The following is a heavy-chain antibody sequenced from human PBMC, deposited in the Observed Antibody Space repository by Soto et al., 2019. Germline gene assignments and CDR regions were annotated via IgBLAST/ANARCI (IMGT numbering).Heavy chain of an antibody. Sequence: QVQLVQSGGEVKKPGASVKVSCKASGYTFTNYGISWVRQAPGQGLEWMGWINVYNVNTKYAQKVQGRVTMTTDTSTSTAYMELRSLRSDDTAVYYCARGVGSGSYYNQYNWFDPWGQGTLVTVSS. CDR2: INVYNVNT. CDR1: GYTFTNYG. D-gene: IGHD3-10*01. J-gene: IGHJ5*02. V-gene: IGHV1-18*01. CDR3: ARGVGSGSYYNQYNWFDP.